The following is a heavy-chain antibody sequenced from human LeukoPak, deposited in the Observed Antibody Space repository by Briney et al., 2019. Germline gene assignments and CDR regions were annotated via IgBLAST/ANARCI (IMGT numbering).Heavy chain of an antibody. J-gene: IGHJ4*02. D-gene: IGHD3-10*01. CDR2: ICGRGITK. CDR3: ARDLYFYGSGNFVPGLPDF. Sequence: GGSLRLSCIASGFNFNTYEMNWVRHAPGKGLESVSYICGRGITKYYADSVRGRFTISRDSAENSMYLQMNDLRAEDTAVYYCARDLYFYGSGNFVPGLPDFWGQGTLVTVSS. CDR1: GFNFNTYE. V-gene: IGHV3-48*03.